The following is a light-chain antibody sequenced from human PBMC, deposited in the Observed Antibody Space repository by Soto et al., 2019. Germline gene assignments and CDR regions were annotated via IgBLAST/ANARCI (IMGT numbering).Light chain of an antibody. Sequence: QSVLTQPASVSGSPGQSITISCTGTSSDVGGYNYVSWYQQHPGKAPKLMIYDVSNRPSGVSNRFSGSKSGNTASLTISGLQAEDEADYYCSSYTSNSTYVRGTGTKVTAL. CDR3: SSYTSNSTYV. J-gene: IGLJ1*01. V-gene: IGLV2-14*01. CDR1: SSDVGGYNY. CDR2: DVS.